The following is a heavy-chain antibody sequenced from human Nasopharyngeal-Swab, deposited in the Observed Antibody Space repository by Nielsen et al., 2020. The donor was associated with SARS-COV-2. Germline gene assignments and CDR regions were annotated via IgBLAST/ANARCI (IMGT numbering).Heavy chain of an antibody. J-gene: IGHJ4*02. CDR2: ISYDGSNK. Sequence: GESLKISCAASGFTFSSYGMHWVRQAPGQGLEWVAVISYDGSNKYYADSVKGRFTISRDNSKNTLYLQMNSLRAEDTAVYYCARDRYGDTDYWGQGTLVTVSS. D-gene: IGHD4-17*01. V-gene: IGHV3-30*03. CDR1: GFTFSSYG. CDR3: ARDRYGDTDY.